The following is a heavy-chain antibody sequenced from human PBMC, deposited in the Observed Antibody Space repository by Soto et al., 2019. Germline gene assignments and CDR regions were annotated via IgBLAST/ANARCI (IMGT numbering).Heavy chain of an antibody. V-gene: IGHV4-39*01. CDR2: IFYNGNA. Sequence: SETLSSPALSALAPSVILFTTGLGSASPPGKGLEWNGSIFYNGNAYYNPSLMSRVTLSVDTSENQFSLKVSSVTAADTAIYYCAGRTSLASVELFSGGLSGHNWVDPWGRGTLVTVSS. CDR3: AGRTSLASVELFSGGLSGHNWVDP. D-gene: IGHD3-3*02. J-gene: IGHJ5*01. CDR1: LAPSVILFTT.